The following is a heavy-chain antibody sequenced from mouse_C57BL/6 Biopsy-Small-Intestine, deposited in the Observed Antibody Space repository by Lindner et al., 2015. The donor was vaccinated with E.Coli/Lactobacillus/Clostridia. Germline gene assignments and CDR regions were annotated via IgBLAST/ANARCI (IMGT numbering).Heavy chain of an antibody. CDR1: GYSITSDY. D-gene: IGHD1-1*01. J-gene: IGHJ1*03. V-gene: IGHV3-8*01. CDR2: ISYSGST. CDR3: ARYSHYGSSPLYWYFDV. Sequence: VQLQESGPGLAKPSQTLSLTCSVTGYSITSDYWNWIRKFPGNKLEYMGYISYSGSTYYNPSLKSRISITRDTSKNQYYLQLNSVTTEDTATYYCARYSHYGSSPLYWYFDVWGTGTTVTVSS.